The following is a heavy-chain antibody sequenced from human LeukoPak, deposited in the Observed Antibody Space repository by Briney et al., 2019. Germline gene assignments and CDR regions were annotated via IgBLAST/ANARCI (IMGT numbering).Heavy chain of an antibody. V-gene: IGHV3-30*18. J-gene: IGHJ5*02. CDR1: GFTFSSYG. D-gene: IGHD3-3*01. CDR2: ISYDGSSK. CDR3: AKGLLHDPSWFDP. Sequence: GGSLRLSCAASGFTFSSYGMHWVRQAPGKGLEWVAVISYDGSSKYYADSVKGRFTISRDNSKNTLYLQMNSLRAEDTAVYYCAKGLLHDPSWFDPWGQGTLVTVSS.